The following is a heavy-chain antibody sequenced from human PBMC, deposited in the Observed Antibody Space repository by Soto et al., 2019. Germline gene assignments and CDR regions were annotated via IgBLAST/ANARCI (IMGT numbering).Heavy chain of an antibody. CDR2: ISSSSSYI. D-gene: IGHD3-10*01. Sequence: GGSLRLSCAASGFTFSSYSMNWVRQAPGKGLEWVSSISSSSSYIYYADSVKGRFTISRDNAKNSLYLQMNSLRAEDTAVYYCARGTMGYYFDYWGQGTLVTVSS. J-gene: IGHJ4*02. V-gene: IGHV3-21*01. CDR1: GFTFSSYS. CDR3: ARGTMGYYFDY.